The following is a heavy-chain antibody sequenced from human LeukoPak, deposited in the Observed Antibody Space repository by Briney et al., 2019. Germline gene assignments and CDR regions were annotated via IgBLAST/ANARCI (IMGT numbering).Heavy chain of an antibody. CDR3: ARHPPRGITGTPSAFDY. Sequence: GASVKVSCKASGYTFTSYGISWVRQAPGQGLEWMGWISAYNGNTNYAQKLQGRVTMTTDTSTSTAYMELRSLRSDDTAVYYCARHPPRGITGTPSAFDYWGQGTLVTVSS. CDR1: GYTFTSYG. V-gene: IGHV1-18*01. CDR2: ISAYNGNT. D-gene: IGHD1-7*01. J-gene: IGHJ4*02.